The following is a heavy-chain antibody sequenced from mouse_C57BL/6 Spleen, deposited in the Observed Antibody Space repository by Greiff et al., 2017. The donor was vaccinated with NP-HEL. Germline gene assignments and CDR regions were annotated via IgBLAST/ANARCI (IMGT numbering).Heavy chain of an antibody. J-gene: IGHJ3*01. D-gene: IGHD4-1*01. CDR3: ARKLGQGFAY. CDR2: INPGSGGT. V-gene: IGHV1-54*01. Sequence: QVQLKESGAELVRPGTSVKVSCKASGYAFTNYLIEWVKQRPGQGLEWIGVINPGSGGTNYNEKFKGKATLTADKSSSTAYMQLSSLTSEDSAVYFCARKLGQGFAYWGQGTLVTVSA. CDR1: GYAFTNYL.